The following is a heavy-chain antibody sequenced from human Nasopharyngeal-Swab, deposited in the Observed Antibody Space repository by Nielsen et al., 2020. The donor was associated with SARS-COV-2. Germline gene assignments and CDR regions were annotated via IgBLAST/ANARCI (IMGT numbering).Heavy chain of an antibody. CDR3: ARTRKTYYYDSSGRFDAFDI. Sequence: VREAPGKGQGWVSAISGSGGSTYYADSVNGRFTISRHNSKNTLYLQMNSLRAEDTAVYYCARTRKTYYYDSSGRFDAFDIWGQGTMVTVSS. D-gene: IGHD3-22*01. V-gene: IGHV3-23*01. J-gene: IGHJ3*02. CDR2: ISGSGGST.